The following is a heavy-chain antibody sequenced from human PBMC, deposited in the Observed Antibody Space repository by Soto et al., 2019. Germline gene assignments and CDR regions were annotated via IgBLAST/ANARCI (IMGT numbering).Heavy chain of an antibody. Sequence: QVQLVQSGAGVKKPGASVQVSCKASGYTFTEYYMYWVRQAPGQGPEWMGGINPRTGDTNYAQKYQGRVTMTRDMSMSTAYRELRRLTSDDTAVYYCARDPIGGGAPYYFDYWGQGSLVTVSS. CDR3: ARDPIGGGAPYYFDY. CDR1: GYTFTEYY. J-gene: IGHJ4*02. CDR2: INPRTGDT. V-gene: IGHV1-2*02. D-gene: IGHD3-16*01.